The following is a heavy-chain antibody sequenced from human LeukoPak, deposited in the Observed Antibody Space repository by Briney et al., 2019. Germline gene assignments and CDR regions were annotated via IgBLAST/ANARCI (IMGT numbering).Heavy chain of an antibody. CDR3: SAYYYDTSAAYYFDY. D-gene: IGHD3-22*01. CDR1: GGSISSSSYY. V-gene: IGHV4-39*01. J-gene: IGHJ4*02. CDR2: FYYSGST. Sequence: SETLSLTCTVSGGSISSSSYYWGRIRQPPGKGLEWIGSFYYSGSTYYNPSLKSQVTMSVDTSKNHFSLKLSSVTAADTAVYYCSAYYYDTSAAYYFDYWGQGTLVTVSS.